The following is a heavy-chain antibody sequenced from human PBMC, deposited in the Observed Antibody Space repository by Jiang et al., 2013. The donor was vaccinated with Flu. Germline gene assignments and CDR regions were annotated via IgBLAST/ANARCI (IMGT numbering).Heavy chain of an antibody. CDR2: INPNSGGT. CDR3: ARGFCSAGSCYDLRLSHYYYYYGMDV. V-gene: IGHV1-2*04. D-gene: IGHD2-15*01. CDR1: GYTFTGYY. Sequence: QLVESGAEVKKPGASVKVSCKASGYTFTGYYMHWVRQAPGQGLEWMGWINPNSGGTNYAQKFQGWVTMTRDTSISTAYMELSRLRSDDTAVYYCARGFCSAGSCYDLRLSHYYYYYGMDVWGPRDHGHHLL. J-gene: IGHJ6*01.